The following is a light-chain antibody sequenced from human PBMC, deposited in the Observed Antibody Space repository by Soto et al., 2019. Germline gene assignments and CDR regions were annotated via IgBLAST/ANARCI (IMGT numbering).Light chain of an antibody. CDR1: QGISSY. CDR2: AAS. Sequence: DIQLTQSPSFLSASVGDRVNITCRASQGISSYLAWYQQKPGKAPKLLIYAASTLQSGVPSRFSGSGSGTEFTLTISSLQPEDFATYYCQQLNSYPPFTFGPGTNVDIK. CDR3: QQLNSYPPFT. J-gene: IGKJ3*01. V-gene: IGKV1-9*01.